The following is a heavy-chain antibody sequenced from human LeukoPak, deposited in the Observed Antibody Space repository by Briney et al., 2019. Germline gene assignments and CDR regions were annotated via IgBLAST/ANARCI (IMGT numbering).Heavy chain of an antibody. D-gene: IGHD3-3*02. V-gene: IGHV4-4*07. CDR1: GGSLGAYY. J-gene: IGHJ4*03. Sequence: SETLSLTCTVSGGSLGAYYWSWIRLPAGKGLEWIGRMYASGSADYNPSLKSRVTISVDTSNNQFSLKLSSVTAADTAVYYCARGISSVFPPVNYFDYWGQGTMVTVSS. CDR3: ARGISSVFPPVNYFDY. CDR2: MYASGSA.